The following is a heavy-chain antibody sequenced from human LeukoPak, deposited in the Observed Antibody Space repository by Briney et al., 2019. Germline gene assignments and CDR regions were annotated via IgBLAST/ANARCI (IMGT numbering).Heavy chain of an antibody. Sequence: ASMKVSCKASGDTLNSYAVSWVRHAPGQGLEWMGRIIHILATTNYAQKFQSRVTITTDASTSTAYMELSSLRCEDTAVYYCARDLANWGSSFDYWGQGTLVTVSS. V-gene: IGHV1-69*05. CDR2: IIHILATT. CDR3: ARDLANWGSSFDY. D-gene: IGHD7-27*01. J-gene: IGHJ4*02. CDR1: GDTLNSYA.